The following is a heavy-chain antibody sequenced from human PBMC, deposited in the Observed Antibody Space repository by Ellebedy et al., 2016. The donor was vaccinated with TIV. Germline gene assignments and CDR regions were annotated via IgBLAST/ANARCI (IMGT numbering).Heavy chain of an antibody. CDR1: GLTFSSHA. V-gene: IGHV3-23*01. Sequence: GESLKISCAASGLTFSSHAMSWVRQAPGKGLEWVSSISGSGDNTYYADSVKGRFIISRDNSKNTLYLQLNSLRAEDTAVYYCAKSPSRKPGLVDSWGQGTLVTVSS. CDR3: AKSPSRKPGLVDS. J-gene: IGHJ4*02. D-gene: IGHD1-14*01. CDR2: ISGSGDNT.